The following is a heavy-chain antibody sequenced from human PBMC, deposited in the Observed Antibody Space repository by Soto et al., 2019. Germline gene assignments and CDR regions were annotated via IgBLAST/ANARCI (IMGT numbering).Heavy chain of an antibody. Sequence: GGSLRLSCAASGFIFNKYWMTWVRQAPGKGLEMVANIKQDGSEKYYMDSVKGRFTISRDNAKNSVFLQMNSLRVEDTAVYYCERDCSSASCYADYWGQGALVTVSS. CDR2: IKQDGSEK. J-gene: IGHJ4*02. D-gene: IGHD2-2*01. CDR3: ERDCSSASCYADY. V-gene: IGHV3-7*01. CDR1: GFIFNKYW.